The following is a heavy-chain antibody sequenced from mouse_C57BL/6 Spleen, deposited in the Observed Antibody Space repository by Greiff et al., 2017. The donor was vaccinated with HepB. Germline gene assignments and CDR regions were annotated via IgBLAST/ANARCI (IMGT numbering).Heavy chain of an antibody. CDR1: GYTFTSYW. CDR3: ARSYYYGSSLHWYFDV. J-gene: IGHJ1*03. CDR2: INPSNGGT. V-gene: IGHV1-53*01. D-gene: IGHD1-1*01. Sequence: QVQLQQPGTELVKPGASVKLSCKASGYTFTSYWMHWAKQRPGQGLEWIGNINPSNGGTNYNEKFKSKATLTVDKSSSTAYMQLSGLTSEDSAVYYCARSYYYGSSLHWYFDVWGTGTTVTVSS.